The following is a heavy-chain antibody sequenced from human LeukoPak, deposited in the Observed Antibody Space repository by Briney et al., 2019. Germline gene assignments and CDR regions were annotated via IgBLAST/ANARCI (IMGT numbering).Heavy chain of an antibody. CDR2: ISSGSTI. V-gene: IGHV3-48*03. CDR1: GFTFSSYE. Sequence: GGSLRLSCAASGFTFSSYEMNWVRQAPGKGLEWVSYISSGSTIYDAASVKGRFTISRDNAKNSLYLKMKSLGAEERAVYYCARESIAVAGAPFAYWGQGTLVTASS. J-gene: IGHJ4*02. CDR3: ARESIAVAGAPFAY. D-gene: IGHD6-19*01.